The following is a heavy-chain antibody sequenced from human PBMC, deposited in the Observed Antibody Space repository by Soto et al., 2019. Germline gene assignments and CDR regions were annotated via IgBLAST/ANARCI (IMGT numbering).Heavy chain of an antibody. Sequence: SETLSLTCTVSGGSVSSGSYYWSWIWQPPGKGLEWIGYIYYSGSTNYNPSLKSRVTISVDTSKNQFSLKLSSVTAADTAVYYCARGARVAARPFDYWRQGTLVTVSS. CDR3: ARGARVAARPFDY. CDR1: GGSVSSGSYY. CDR2: IYYSGST. J-gene: IGHJ4*02. D-gene: IGHD6-6*01. V-gene: IGHV4-61*01.